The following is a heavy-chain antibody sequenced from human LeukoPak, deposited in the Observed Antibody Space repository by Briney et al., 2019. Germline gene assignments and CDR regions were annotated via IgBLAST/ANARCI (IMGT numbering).Heavy chain of an antibody. V-gene: IGHV3-23*01. CDR1: GFTFSSYA. CDR2: ISGSGGST. J-gene: IGHJ3*02. Sequence: GGSLRLSCAASGFTFSSYAMSWVRQAPGKGLEWVSAISGSGGSTYYADSVKGRFTISRDNSKNTLYLQMNSLRAEDTAVYYCAKDLWSGGYCSSTSCFRGAFDIWGQGTMVTVSS. CDR3: AKDLWSGGYCSSTSCFRGAFDI. D-gene: IGHD2-2*01.